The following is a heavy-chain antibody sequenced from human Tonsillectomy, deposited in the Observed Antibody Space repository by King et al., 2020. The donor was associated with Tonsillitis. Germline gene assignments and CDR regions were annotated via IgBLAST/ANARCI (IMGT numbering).Heavy chain of an antibody. CDR2: ISGSGGST. CDR3: AKDKSTQSSWSEVSGWFDP. J-gene: IGHJ5*02. CDR1: GFTFSSYA. V-gene: IGHV3-23*04. D-gene: IGHD6-13*01. Sequence: VQLVESGGGLVQPGGSLRLSCAASGFTFSSYAMSWVRQAPGKGLEWVSAISGSGGSTYYADSVKGRFTISRDNSKNTLYLQMNSLRAEDTAVYYCAKDKSTQSSWSEVSGWFDPWGQGTLVTVSS.